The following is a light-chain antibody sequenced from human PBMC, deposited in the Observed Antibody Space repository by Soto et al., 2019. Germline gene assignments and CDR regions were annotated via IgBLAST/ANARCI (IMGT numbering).Light chain of an antibody. Sequence: DMQMTQSPSSLSASVGARVTITCRASQSISSYLKWYQQKPGKILKLLIYAASSFQSGFPSRFSGSGSGTDFTLTISSLQPEDFATYYYQQSYNTPLGFGGRTKVESK. CDR3: QQSYNTPLG. V-gene: IGKV1-39*01. J-gene: IGKJ4*01. CDR2: AAS. CDR1: QSISSY.